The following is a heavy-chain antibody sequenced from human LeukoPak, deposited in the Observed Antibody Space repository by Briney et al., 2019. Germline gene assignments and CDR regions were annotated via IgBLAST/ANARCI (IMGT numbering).Heavy chain of an antibody. CDR2: IYYSGST. D-gene: IGHD3-22*01. V-gene: IGHV4-39*01. Sequence: SETLSLTCTVSGGSISSSSYYWGWIRQPPGKGLEWIGSIYYSGSTYYNPSLKSRVTISVDTSKNQFSLKLSSVTAADTAVYYCARGEGKTYYYDSSGYYYSRWDQGTLVTVSS. CDR3: ARGEGKTYYYDSSGYYYSR. CDR1: GGSISSSSYY. J-gene: IGHJ4*02.